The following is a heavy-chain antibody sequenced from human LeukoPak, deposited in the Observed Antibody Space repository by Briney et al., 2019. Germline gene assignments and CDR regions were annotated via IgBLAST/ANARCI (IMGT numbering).Heavy chain of an antibody. CDR3: ARGPRDGSGSSYFQH. CDR2: MNPNSGNT. Sequence: ASVKVSCKASGYIFIGFDINWVRQATGQGLEWMGWMNPNSGNTGYAQKFQGRVTMTRNTSISTAYMELSSLRSEDTAVYYCARGPRDGSGSSYFQHWGQGTLVTVSS. V-gene: IGHV1-8*01. CDR1: GYIFIGFD. J-gene: IGHJ1*01. D-gene: IGHD3-10*01.